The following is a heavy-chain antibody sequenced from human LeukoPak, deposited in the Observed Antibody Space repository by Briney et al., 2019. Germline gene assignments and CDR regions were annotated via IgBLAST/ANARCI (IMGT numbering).Heavy chain of an antibody. Sequence: GGSLRLSCAASGFIFSYYWMSWVRQAPGKGLEWVANIKEDGSDKYYVDSVKGRFTISRHNAENSLCLQMNSLRAEDTAVYYCARYDGGVAIDYWGQGTLVTVSS. V-gene: IGHV3-7*01. CDR2: IKEDGSDK. CDR3: ARYDGGVAIDY. CDR1: GFIFSYYW. J-gene: IGHJ4*02. D-gene: IGHD3-16*01.